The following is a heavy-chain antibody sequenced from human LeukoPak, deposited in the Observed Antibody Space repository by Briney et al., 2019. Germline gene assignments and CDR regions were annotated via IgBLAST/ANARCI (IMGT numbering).Heavy chain of an antibody. Sequence: GGSPRLSCAASGFTFSSYGMHWVRQAPGKGLEWVAVIWYDGSNKYYADSVKGRFTISRDNSKNTLYLQMNSLRAEDTAVYYCARDRRDLVPPQNYYYGMDVWGQGTTVTVSS. V-gene: IGHV3-33*01. CDR1: GFTFSSYG. CDR3: ARDRRDLVPPQNYYYGMDV. J-gene: IGHJ6*02. D-gene: IGHD3-3*01. CDR2: IWYDGSNK.